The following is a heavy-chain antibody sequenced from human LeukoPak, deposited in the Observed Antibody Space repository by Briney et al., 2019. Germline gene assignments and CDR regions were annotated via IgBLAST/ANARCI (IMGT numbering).Heavy chain of an antibody. V-gene: IGHV4-39*07. J-gene: IGHJ3*02. CDR1: GGSISSSSYY. Sequence: SETLSLTCTVSGGSISSSSYYWGWIRQPPGKGLEWIGSIYYSGSTYYNPSLKSRVTISVDTSKNQFSLKLSSVTAADTAVYYRARVYSYGFRSGAFDIWGQGTMVTVSS. CDR3: ARVYSYGFRSGAFDI. CDR2: IYYSGST. D-gene: IGHD5-18*01.